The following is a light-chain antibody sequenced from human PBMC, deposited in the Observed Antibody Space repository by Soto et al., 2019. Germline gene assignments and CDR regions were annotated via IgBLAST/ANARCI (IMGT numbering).Light chain of an antibody. Sequence: DIQMTQSPSTLSASVGDRVTITCRASQSISSWLAWYQQKPGKAPKLLIYKASSLESGVPSRFSGSGSGTEFTLTFSSLQPDDFATYYCQHYNSYPGWTFGQGTKVEIK. V-gene: IGKV1-5*03. CDR3: QHYNSYPGWT. CDR1: QSISSW. J-gene: IGKJ1*01. CDR2: KAS.